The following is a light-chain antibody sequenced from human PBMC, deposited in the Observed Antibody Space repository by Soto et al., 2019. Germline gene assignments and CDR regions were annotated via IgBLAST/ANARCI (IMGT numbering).Light chain of an antibody. CDR3: QQRHSYPIT. CDR1: QGISSY. Sequence: DIQLTQSPSFLSASVGDGITISCRASQGISSYLAWYQQKPGKAPKLLIHTASTLQSGVPSRFSGSGAGAEFTLTISRLQPEDFATYYCQQRHSYPITFGQGTRLEIK. CDR2: TAS. J-gene: IGKJ5*01. V-gene: IGKV1-9*01.